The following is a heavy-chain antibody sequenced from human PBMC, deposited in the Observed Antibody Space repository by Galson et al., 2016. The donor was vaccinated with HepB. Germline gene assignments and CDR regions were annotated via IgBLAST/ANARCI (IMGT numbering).Heavy chain of an antibody. CDR1: GDSISSSSYY. Sequence: SETLSLTCSVSGDSISSSSYYWVWIRQPPGRGLEWIGSIYSSGDTYYRLSLKSRVTMSVDTSKNQFSLKLSSVTAADTAVYYWARPGIRYYWGQGTLVTVSS. J-gene: IGHJ4*02. CDR2: IYSSGDT. V-gene: IGHV4-39*01. CDR3: ARPGIRYY. D-gene: IGHD1-1*01.